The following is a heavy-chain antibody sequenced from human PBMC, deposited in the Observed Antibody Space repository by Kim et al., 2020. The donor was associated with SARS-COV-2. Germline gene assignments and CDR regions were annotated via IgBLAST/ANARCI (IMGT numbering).Heavy chain of an antibody. V-gene: IGHV3-7*05. Sequence: GGSLRLSCAAPGFPLSNYWMTWVRQAPGRGLEWVANIQYDGSERNYVDSVKGRFTVSRDNAKNSLYLEMNSLRVEDTAVYYCARPPLPNTRDGRMVVWGQGTTVTVSS. CDR2: IQYDGSER. J-gene: IGHJ6*02. CDR3: ARPPLPNTRDGRMVV. D-gene: IGHD2-2*02. CDR1: GFPLSNYW.